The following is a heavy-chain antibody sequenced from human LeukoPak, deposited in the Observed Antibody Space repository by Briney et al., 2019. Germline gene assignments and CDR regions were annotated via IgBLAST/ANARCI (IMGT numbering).Heavy chain of an antibody. CDR3: ARGSGSGSYYLFDY. CDR2: IYYSGST. D-gene: IGHD3-10*01. Sequence: SETLSLTCTISGGSISSYYWSWIRQPPGKGLEWIGYIYYSGSTNYNPSLKGRVTISVDTSKNQFSLKLSSVTAADTAVYYCARGSGSGSYYLFDYWGQGTLVTVSS. CDR1: GGSISSYY. V-gene: IGHV4-59*01. J-gene: IGHJ4*02.